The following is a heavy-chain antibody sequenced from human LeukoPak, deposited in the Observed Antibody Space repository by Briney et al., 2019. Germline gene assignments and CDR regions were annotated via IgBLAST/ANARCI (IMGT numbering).Heavy chain of an antibody. CDR2: IWYDGSNK. CDR1: GFTFSSYG. D-gene: IGHD2-2*03. V-gene: IGHV3-33*01. Sequence: GGSLRLSCAASGFTFSSYGMHWVRQAPGRGLEWVAVIWYDGSNKYYADSVKGRFTISRDNSKNTLYLQMNSLRAEDTAVYYCARDGYCSSTSCFSWAFDIWGQGTMVTVSS. J-gene: IGHJ3*02. CDR3: ARDGYCSSTSCFSWAFDI.